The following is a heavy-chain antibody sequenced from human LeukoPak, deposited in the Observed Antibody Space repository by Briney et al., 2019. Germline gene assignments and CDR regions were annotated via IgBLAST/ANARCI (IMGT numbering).Heavy chain of an antibody. D-gene: IGHD5-12*01. CDR3: AHRGYSGYDHLFDY. J-gene: IGHJ4*02. CDR1: GFSLSTRGVG. Sequence: SGPTLVNPTQTLTLTCTFSGFSLSTRGVGVGWIRQPPGKALEWLALIYWDDDKRYSPSLKSRLTITKDTSKNQVVLTMTNMDPVDTATYYCAHRGYSGYDHLFDYWGQGTLVTVSS. V-gene: IGHV2-5*02. CDR2: IYWDDDK.